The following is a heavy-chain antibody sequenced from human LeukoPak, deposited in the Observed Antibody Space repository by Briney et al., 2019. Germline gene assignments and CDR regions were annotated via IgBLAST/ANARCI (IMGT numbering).Heavy chain of an antibody. CDR3: ARGRSGMLYYYDSSGSLTPLDY. CDR1: GGSFSGYY. D-gene: IGHD3-22*01. Sequence: SETLSLTCAVYGGSFSGYYCSWIRQPLGKGLEWIGEINHSGSTNYNPSLKSRVTISVDTSKNQFSLKLSSVTAADTAVYYCARGRSGMLYYYDSSGSLTPLDYWDQGTLVTVSS. J-gene: IGHJ4*02. CDR2: INHSGST. V-gene: IGHV4-34*01.